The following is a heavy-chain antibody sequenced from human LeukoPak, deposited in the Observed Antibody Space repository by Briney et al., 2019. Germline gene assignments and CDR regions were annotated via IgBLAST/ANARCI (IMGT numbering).Heavy chain of an antibody. J-gene: IGHJ5*02. CDR3: ASPIYCSGGSCRNRNWFDP. V-gene: IGHV1-69*04. CDR1: GGTFSSYA. CDR2: IIPILGIA. Sequence: SVKVSCKASGGTFSSYAISWVRQAPGQGLEWMGRIIPILGIANYAQKFQGRVTITADKSTSTAYMELSSLRSEDTAVYYCASPIYCSGGSCRNRNWFDPWGQGTLVTVSS. D-gene: IGHD2-15*01.